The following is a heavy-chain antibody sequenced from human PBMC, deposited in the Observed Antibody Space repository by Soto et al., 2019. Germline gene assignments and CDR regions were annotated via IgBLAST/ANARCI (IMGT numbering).Heavy chain of an antibody. V-gene: IGHV5-10-1*01. CDR3: ARHTPHCTIISCTFDP. J-gene: IGHJ5*02. Sequence: GESLKISCNGSGYSFTSYWISWVRQMPWKGLEWMARIDPSDSYTNYSPSFQGHVTISADKSISTAYLQWSSLKASDTAMYYCARHTPHCTIISCTFDPWGQGTLVTVSS. CDR2: IDPSDSYT. CDR1: GYSFTSYW. D-gene: IGHD2-2*01.